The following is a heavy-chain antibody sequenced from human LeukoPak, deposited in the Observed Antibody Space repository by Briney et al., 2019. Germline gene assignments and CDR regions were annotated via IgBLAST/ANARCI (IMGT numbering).Heavy chain of an antibody. J-gene: IGHJ4*02. V-gene: IGHV3-9*01. CDR3: ARFVDYYDSSGYYDY. Sequence: GGSLRLSCAASGFTFDDYAMHWVRQAPGKGLEWVSGISWNSGSIGYADSVKGRFTISRDNAKNSLYLQMNSLRAEDTALYYCARFVDYYDSSGYYDYWGQGTLVTVSS. D-gene: IGHD3-22*01. CDR1: GFTFDDYA. CDR2: ISWNSGSI.